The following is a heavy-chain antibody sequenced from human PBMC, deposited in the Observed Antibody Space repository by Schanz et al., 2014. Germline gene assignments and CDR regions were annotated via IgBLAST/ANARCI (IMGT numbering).Heavy chain of an antibody. D-gene: IGHD2-2*01. J-gene: IGHJ4*02. CDR1: GYTFTSYY. CDR2: INPSGGST. V-gene: IGHV1-46*01. CDR3: ARDVPINDY. Sequence: QVQLVQSGAEVKQPGASVKVSCKASGYTFTSYYMHWVRQAPGQGLEWMGIINPSGGSTSYAQKFQGRVTMTTDTSTSTSYMELRSLTSDDTAVYYCARDVPINDYWGQGTPVTVSS.